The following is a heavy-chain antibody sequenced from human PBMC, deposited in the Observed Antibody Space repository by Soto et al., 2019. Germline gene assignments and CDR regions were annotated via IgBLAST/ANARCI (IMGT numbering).Heavy chain of an antibody. CDR2: ISGSGGST. D-gene: IGHD6-19*01. CDR3: AKDLFSSGPWGPAFDI. V-gene: IGHV3-23*01. Sequence: GGSLRLSCAASGFTFSSYAMSWVRQAPGKGLEWVSAISGSGGSTYYADSVKGRFTISRDNSKNTLYLQMNSLRAEDTAVYYCAKDLFSSGPWGPAFDIWGQGTMVTVSS. J-gene: IGHJ3*02. CDR1: GFTFSSYA.